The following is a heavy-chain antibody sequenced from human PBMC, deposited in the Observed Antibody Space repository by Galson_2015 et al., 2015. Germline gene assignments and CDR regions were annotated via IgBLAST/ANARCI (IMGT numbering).Heavy chain of an antibody. J-gene: IGHJ4*02. CDR3: ARSTAYYFDY. CDR2: ITEDGSEK. V-gene: IGHV3-7*01. CDR1: GLIFSNYW. Sequence: SLRLSCAASGLIFSNYWLTWVRQAPGKGLEWVASITEDGSEKDYVDSVKGRVTVSGANAKNSLYMQMNSLGAEDTAVYYCARSTAYYFDYWGQGTLVSVSS. D-gene: IGHD2-21*02.